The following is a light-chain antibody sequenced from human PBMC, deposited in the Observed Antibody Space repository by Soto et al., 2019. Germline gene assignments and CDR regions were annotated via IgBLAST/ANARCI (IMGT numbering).Light chain of an antibody. J-gene: IGLJ2*01. V-gene: IGLV1-44*01. Sequence: QPVLTQPPSASGTPGQWVTISCSGSSSDIGSNTVHWYQHLPGTAPKLLIYSGNQRPSGVPDRFSGSKSGTSASLAISGLQSEDEADYYCAAWDDSLNGPVFGGGTQLTVL. CDR1: SSDIGSNT. CDR3: AAWDDSLNGPV. CDR2: SGN.